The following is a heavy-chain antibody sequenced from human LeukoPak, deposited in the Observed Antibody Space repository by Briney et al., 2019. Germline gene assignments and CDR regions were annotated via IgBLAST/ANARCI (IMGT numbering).Heavy chain of an antibody. J-gene: IGHJ5*02. CDR3: ARDIRPEYYYRSGTLNWFDP. V-gene: IGHV6-1*01. CDR1: GDSVSSNSAA. CDR2: TYYRSKWYN. Sequence: SQTLSLTCAISGDSVSSNSAAWNWIRQSPSRGLEWLGRTYYRSKWYNDYAVSVKSRITINPDTSKNQFSLQLNSATPEDTAVYYCARDIRPEYYYRSGTLNWFDPWGQGTLVTVSS. D-gene: IGHD3-10*01.